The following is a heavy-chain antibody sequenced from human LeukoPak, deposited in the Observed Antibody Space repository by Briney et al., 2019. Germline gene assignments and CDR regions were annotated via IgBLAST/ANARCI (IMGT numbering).Heavy chain of an antibody. CDR2: IYHSGST. D-gene: IGHD2-2*01. CDR3: ARHSPQLQYFDY. J-gene: IGHJ4*02. V-gene: IGHV4-38-2*01. CDR1: GYSISSGYY. Sequence: SETLSLXCAVSGYSISSGYYWGWIRQPPGKGLEWIGSIYHSGSTYYNPSLKSRVTISVDTSKNQFSLKLSSVTAADTAVYYCARHSPQLQYFDYWGQGTLVTVSS.